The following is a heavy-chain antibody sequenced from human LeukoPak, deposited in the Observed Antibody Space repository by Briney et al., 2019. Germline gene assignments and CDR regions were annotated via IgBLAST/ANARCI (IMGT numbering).Heavy chain of an antibody. D-gene: IGHD3-3*01. Sequence: PSETLSLTCTVSGGSISSYYWSWIRQPPGKGLEWIGYIYYSGITNYNPSLKSRVTISVDTSKNQFSLKLSSVTAADTAVYYCARVAIVRVTTYYDFWSGYGWYYFDYWGQGTLVTVSS. CDR2: IYYSGIT. J-gene: IGHJ4*02. V-gene: IGHV4-59*01. CDR1: GGSISSYY. CDR3: ARVAIVRVTTYYDFWSGYGWYYFDY.